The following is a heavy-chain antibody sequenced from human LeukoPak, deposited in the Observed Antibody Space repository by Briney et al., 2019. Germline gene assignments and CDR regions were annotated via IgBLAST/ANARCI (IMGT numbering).Heavy chain of an antibody. Sequence: GGSLRLSCAASGFTFSGYWMTWVRQAPGKGLEWVANIKHDGSEKYYVDSVKGRFTISRDNAKNSLYLQMNSLRAEDTAFYYCARDASGYYYTSGLIDYWGQGTLVTVSS. V-gene: IGHV3-7*01. CDR2: IKHDGSEK. D-gene: IGHD3-22*01. CDR1: GFTFSGYW. CDR3: ARDASGYYYTSGLIDY. J-gene: IGHJ4*02.